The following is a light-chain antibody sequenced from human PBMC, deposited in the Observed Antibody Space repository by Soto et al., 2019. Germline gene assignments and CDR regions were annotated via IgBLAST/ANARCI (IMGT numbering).Light chain of an antibody. CDR1: QSISNW. CDR3: LQSSRDPCT. V-gene: IGKV1-5*03. CDR2: KEA. Sequence: DIQMTQSPSTLSASVGDRVTITCRASQSISNWLAWYQQKPGYAPKLLIYKEATLNTGVPSRFSGSGSGTGFAPTISSLQRDDFAPCDCLQSSRDPCTFGEGTKVDI. J-gene: IGKJ1*01.